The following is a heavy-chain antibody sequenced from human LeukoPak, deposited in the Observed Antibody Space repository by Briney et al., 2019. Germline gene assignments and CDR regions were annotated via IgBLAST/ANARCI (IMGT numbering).Heavy chain of an antibody. V-gene: IGHV3-21*01. CDR2: ISSHSRDI. J-gene: IGHJ4*01. D-gene: IGHD6-6*01. Sequence: GGSLRLSCAASGFTFNTYSMNWVRQAPGKRLEWVSSISSHSRDIYYADSVKGRFTISRDNAKNSLHLQMNSLRAEDTAVYYCARDDRDISSFRFDYWGHGILVTVSS. CDR3: ARDDRDISSFRFDY. CDR1: GFTFNTYS.